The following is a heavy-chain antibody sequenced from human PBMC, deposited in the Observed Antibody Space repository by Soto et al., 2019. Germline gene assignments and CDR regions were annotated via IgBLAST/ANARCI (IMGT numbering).Heavy chain of an antibody. CDR3: ARGGGSDSFDY. Sequence: QLQLHESGSGLVKPSQTLSLTCTVFGASITFGGYSWSWIRQTPGKGLEWIGYINHLETTFYNPSFESRLTLSIDRAKNQFSLKLHSMSAADRAVYFCARGGGSDSFDYWGQGILVTVSS. J-gene: IGHJ4*02. CDR2: INHLETT. V-gene: IGHV4-30-2*01. D-gene: IGHD1-26*01. CDR1: GASITFGGYS.